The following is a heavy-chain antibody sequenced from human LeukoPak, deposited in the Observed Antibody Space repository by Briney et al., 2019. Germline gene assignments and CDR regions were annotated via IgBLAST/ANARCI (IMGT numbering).Heavy chain of an antibody. V-gene: IGHV3-21*01. Sequence: GRSLRPSCAASAFTFSSYSMNWVRQPPGKGLEWVSSISSSSSYIYYADSVKGRFTISRDNAKNSLYLQMNSLRAEDTAVYYCARVTGYSSSWSDYWGQGTLVTVSS. CDR3: ARVTGYSSSWSDY. CDR2: ISSSSSYI. CDR1: AFTFSSYS. D-gene: IGHD6-13*01. J-gene: IGHJ4*02.